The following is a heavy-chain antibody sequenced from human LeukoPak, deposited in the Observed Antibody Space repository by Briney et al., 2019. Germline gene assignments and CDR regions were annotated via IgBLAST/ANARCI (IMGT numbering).Heavy chain of an antibody. CDR2: INPNSGGT. V-gene: IGHV1-2*02. D-gene: IGHD6-13*01. J-gene: IGHJ4*02. CDR3: ARGFVNRWQQLGSY. CDR1: GYTFTGYY. Sequence: GASVKVSCKASGYTFTGYYMHWVRQAPGQGLEWMGWINPNSGGTNYAQKFQGRVTMTRDTSISTAYMELSRLRSADTAVYYCARGFVNRWQQLGSYWGQGTLVTVSS.